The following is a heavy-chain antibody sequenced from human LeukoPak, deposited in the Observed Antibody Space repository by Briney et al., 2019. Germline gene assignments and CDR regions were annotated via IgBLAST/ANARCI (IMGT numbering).Heavy chain of an antibody. J-gene: IGHJ4*02. Sequence: GGSLRLSCAASGFTFSKYGMYWVRQAPGKGLEWVAFIRNDGRNKYYTDSVKGRFTISRDNSKNTLYLQMNSLRSDDTAVYYCARVSSLRLGELSLAYWGQGTLVTVSS. CDR2: IRNDGRNK. CDR1: GFTFSKYG. V-gene: IGHV3-30*02. CDR3: ARVSSLRLGELSLAY. D-gene: IGHD3-16*02.